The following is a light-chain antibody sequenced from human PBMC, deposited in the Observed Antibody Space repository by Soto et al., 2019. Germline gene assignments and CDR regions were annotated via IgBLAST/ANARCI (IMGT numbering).Light chain of an antibody. CDR3: SSYTSSSTPHVV. Sequence: QSALTQPASVSGSPGQSITISCTGTSSDVGGYNYVSWYQQYPGKAPKLMIYDVSNRPSGVSNRFSGSKSGNTASLTISGLQAEEEADYSCSSYTSSSTPHVVFGGGTKLTVL. CDR1: SSDVGGYNY. CDR2: DVS. J-gene: IGLJ2*01. V-gene: IGLV2-14*01.